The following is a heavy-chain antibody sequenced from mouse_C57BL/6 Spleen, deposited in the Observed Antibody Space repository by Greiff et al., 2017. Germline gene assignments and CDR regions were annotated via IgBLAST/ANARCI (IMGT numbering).Heavy chain of an antibody. CDR1: GYTFTDYY. J-gene: IGHJ2*01. CDR2: IYPGSGNT. CDR3: ARGEHYYGSSYALDY. V-gene: IGHV1-84*01. Sequence: QVQLKESGPELVKPGASVKISCKASGYTFTDYYINWVKQRPGQGLEWIGWIYPGSGNTKYNEKFKGKATLTVDTSSSTAYMQLSSLTSEDSAVYFCARGEHYYGSSYALDYWGQGTTLTVSS. D-gene: IGHD1-1*01.